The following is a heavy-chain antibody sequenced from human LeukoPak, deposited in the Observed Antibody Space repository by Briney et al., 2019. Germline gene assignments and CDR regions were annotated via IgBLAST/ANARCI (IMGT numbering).Heavy chain of an antibody. J-gene: IGHJ4*02. CDR2: INWNGGGT. V-gene: IGHV3-20*04. CDR1: GFTFDDYG. D-gene: IGHD5-18*01. Sequence: GGSLRLSCAASGFTFDDYGMSWVRQGPGKGLEWVSGINWNGGGTAYADSVKGRFTISRDNARNSLYVQMNSLRAEDTALYYCVRGEYSDYFEYWGQGTLVNVSS. CDR3: VRGEYSDYFEY.